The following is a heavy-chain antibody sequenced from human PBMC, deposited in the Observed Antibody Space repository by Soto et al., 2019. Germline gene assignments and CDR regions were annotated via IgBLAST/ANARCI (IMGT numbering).Heavy chain of an antibody. J-gene: IGHJ6*03. CDR1: GYSFTSYW. CDR2: IYPGDSDT. Sequence: GESLKISCKGSGYSFTSYWIGWVRQMPGKGLEWMGIIYPGDSDTRYSPSFQGQVTISADKSISTAYLQWSSLKASDTAMYYCASNEDYYYYYMDVWGKGTTVTVSS. V-gene: IGHV5-51*01. D-gene: IGHD2-8*01. CDR3: ASNEDYYYYYMDV.